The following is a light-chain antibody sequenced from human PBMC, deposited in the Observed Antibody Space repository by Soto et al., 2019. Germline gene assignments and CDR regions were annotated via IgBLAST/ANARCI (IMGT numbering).Light chain of an antibody. CDR1: QGVLYSANNWNY. CDR2: WAS. CDR3: QQYYSLPLT. V-gene: IGKV4-1*01. Sequence: DRVMTQSPDSLTVSMDERATINCKSSQGVLYSANNWNYLGCYQKKPGQPPKLLIYWASTRGSGVPDRFNGSGSGTDFTLTISSLQAEDVAVYYCQQYYSLPLTFGGGTNVDIK. J-gene: IGKJ4*01.